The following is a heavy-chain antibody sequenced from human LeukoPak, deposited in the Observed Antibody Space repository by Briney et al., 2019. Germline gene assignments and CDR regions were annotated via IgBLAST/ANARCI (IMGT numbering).Heavy chain of an antibody. J-gene: IGHJ5*02. CDR3: ARSLHCSSTTCYDWFDP. D-gene: IGHD2-2*01. CDR1: GGSFSGYY. V-gene: IGHV4-34*01. CDR2: INHSGST. Sequence: PSETLSLTCAVFGGSFSGYYWSWIRQPPGKGLEWIGEINHSGSTNYNPSLKSRVTISIDTSKNQFSLKLSSVTAADTAIYYCARSLHCSSTTCYDWFDPWGQGTLVTVSS.